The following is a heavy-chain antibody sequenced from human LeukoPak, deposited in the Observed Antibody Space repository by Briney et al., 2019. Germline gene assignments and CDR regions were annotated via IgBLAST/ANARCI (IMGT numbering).Heavy chain of an antibody. CDR1: GFTFTSYW. J-gene: IGHJ4*02. D-gene: IGHD2-2*01. CDR2: IKQDGSEK. Sequence: TGGSLRLSCAASGFTFTSYWMTWARQAPGKGLEWVANIKQDGSEKYYVDSVKGRFTISRDNAKNSLYLQMDSLRAEDTAVYYCARASTIDYWGQGTLVTVSS. CDR3: ARASTIDY. V-gene: IGHV3-7*01.